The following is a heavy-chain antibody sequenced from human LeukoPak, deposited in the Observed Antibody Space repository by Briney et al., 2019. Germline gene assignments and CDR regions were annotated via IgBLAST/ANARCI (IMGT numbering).Heavy chain of an antibody. Sequence: PGGSLRLSCAASGFTVSSNYMSWVRQAPGKGLEWVSVIYSGGSTYYADSVKGRFTISRDNSKNTLYLQMNSLRAEDTAVYYCAKGRYSNSWYSDYWGQGTLVTVSS. CDR1: GFTVSSNY. D-gene: IGHD6-13*01. CDR3: AKGRYSNSWYSDY. CDR2: IYSGGST. V-gene: IGHV3-53*01. J-gene: IGHJ4*02.